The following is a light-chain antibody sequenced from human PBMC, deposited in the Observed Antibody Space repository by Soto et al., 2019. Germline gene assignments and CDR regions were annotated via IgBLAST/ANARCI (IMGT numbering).Light chain of an antibody. CDR3: QQRSNWPPLT. CDR2: GAS. Sequence: EIVMTHSPATLSVSPGERATLSCRASQSVSSNLAWYQQKPGQAPRLLLFGASTTSTGIPPWFSGSGSGTEFTLTISSLLPEDFAVYYCQQRSNWPPLTFGGGTKVDI. CDR1: QSVSSN. J-gene: IGKJ4*01. V-gene: IGKV3-15*01.